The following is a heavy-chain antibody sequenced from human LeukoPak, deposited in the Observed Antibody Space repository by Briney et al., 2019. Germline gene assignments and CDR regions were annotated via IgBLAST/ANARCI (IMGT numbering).Heavy chain of an antibody. CDR2: IYYSGST. CDR1: GGSISSSSYY. Sequence: PSETLSLTCTVSGGSISSSSYYWGWIRQPPGKGLEWIGTIYYSGSTNYNPSLKSRVTISVDTSKNQFSLKLSSVTAADTAVYCCARGVFYSYWGQGTLVTVSS. V-gene: IGHV4-39*07. CDR3: ARGVFYSY. D-gene: IGHD4-11*01. J-gene: IGHJ4*02.